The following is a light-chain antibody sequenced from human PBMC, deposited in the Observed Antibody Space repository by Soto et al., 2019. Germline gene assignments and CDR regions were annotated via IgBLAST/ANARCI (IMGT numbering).Light chain of an antibody. Sequence: EIVLTQSPGTLSLSPGERATLSCRASQSVSSSYLAWYQQKPGQAPRLLIYGTSSRATAIPDRFSGSGSGTDFTLTISRLEPEDFAVYYCPQYGSSSWTFGQGTKVDIK. CDR3: PQYGSSSWT. J-gene: IGKJ1*01. CDR1: QSVSSSY. V-gene: IGKV3-20*01. CDR2: GTS.